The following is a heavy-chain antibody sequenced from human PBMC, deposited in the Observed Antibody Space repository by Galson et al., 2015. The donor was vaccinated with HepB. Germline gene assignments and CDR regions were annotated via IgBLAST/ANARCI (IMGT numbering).Heavy chain of an antibody. Sequence: SLRLSCAASGFTFSSYAMHWVRQAPGKGLEWVAVISYDGSNKYYADSVKGRFTISRDNSKNTLYLRMNSLRAEDTAVYYCARDYASSGYVNHYYGMDVWGQGTTVTVSS. D-gene: IGHD6-13*01. CDR2: ISYDGSNK. V-gene: IGHV3-30*04. J-gene: IGHJ6*02. CDR1: GFTFSSYA. CDR3: ARDYASSGYVNHYYGMDV.